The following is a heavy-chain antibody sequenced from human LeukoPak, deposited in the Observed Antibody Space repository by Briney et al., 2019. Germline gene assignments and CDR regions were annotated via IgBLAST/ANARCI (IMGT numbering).Heavy chain of an antibody. CDR2: IGTAGDT. CDR1: GFTFSSYD. J-gene: IGHJ4*02. V-gene: IGHV3-13*01. Sequence: SGGSLRLSCAASGFTFSSYDMHWVRQATGKGLEWVSAIGTAGDTYYPGSVKGRFTISRENAKNSLYLQVNSLRAGDTAVYYCARGRCSSTSCYFDYWGQGTLVTVSS. CDR3: ARGRCSSTSCYFDY. D-gene: IGHD2-2*01.